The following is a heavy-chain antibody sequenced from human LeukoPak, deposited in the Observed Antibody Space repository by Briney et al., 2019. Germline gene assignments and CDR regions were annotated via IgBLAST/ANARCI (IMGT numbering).Heavy chain of an antibody. Sequence: GRSLRLSCAASGSIFSSYGMHWVRQAPGKGLEWVAVISDDGTRKYYADSVQGRFTISRDNSRNTLYLQMNSLRAEDMAVYYCAREFSGYAFDIWGQGTMVTVSS. J-gene: IGHJ3*02. CDR3: AREFSGYAFDI. D-gene: IGHD5-12*01. V-gene: IGHV3-30*03. CDR2: ISDDGTRK. CDR1: GSIFSSYG.